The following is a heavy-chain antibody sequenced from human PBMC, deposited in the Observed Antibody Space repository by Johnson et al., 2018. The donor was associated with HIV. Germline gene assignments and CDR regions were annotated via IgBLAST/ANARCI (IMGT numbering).Heavy chain of an antibody. CDR2: ITWNGGSNK. CDR1: GFTVSSTY. J-gene: IGHJ3*02. Sequence: QVQLVESGGGLVPPGGSLRLSCAASGFTVSSTYMSWVRQAPGKGLEWVSGITWNGGSNKYYADSVKGRFTISRDNSKNTLYLQMNSLRAEDTAVYYCARNGLIPAAKGVAFDIWGHGTTVTVSS. V-gene: IGHV3-33*08. CDR3: ARNGLIPAAKGVAFDI. D-gene: IGHD2-2*01.